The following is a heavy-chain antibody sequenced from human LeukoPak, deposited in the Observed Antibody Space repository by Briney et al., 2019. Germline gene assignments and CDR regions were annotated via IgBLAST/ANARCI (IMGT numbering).Heavy chain of an antibody. CDR2: IYHSGST. V-gene: IGHV4-38-2*02. Sequence: PSETLSLTCTVSGYSISSGYYWGWIRQPPGKGLECIGTIYHSGSTYYNPSLKSRVTISVDTSKNQFSLKLNSVTAADTAVYYCARIYSSSWFLNWFDPWGQGTLVTVSS. CDR1: GYSISSGYY. D-gene: IGHD6-13*01. J-gene: IGHJ5*02. CDR3: ARIYSSSWFLNWFDP.